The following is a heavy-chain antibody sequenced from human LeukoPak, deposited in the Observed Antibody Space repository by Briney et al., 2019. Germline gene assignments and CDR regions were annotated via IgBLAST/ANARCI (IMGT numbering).Heavy chain of an antibody. Sequence: SVKVSCKASGGTFSSYAISWVRQAPGQGLEWVGRIIPIFGTANYAQKFQGRVTITTDESTSTAYMELSSLRSEDTAVYYCARSTDMGGGIPPKDFDYWGQGTLVTVSS. CDR3: ARSTDMGGGIPPKDFDY. CDR1: GGTFSSYA. D-gene: IGHD1-26*01. CDR2: IIPIFGTA. J-gene: IGHJ4*02. V-gene: IGHV1-69*05.